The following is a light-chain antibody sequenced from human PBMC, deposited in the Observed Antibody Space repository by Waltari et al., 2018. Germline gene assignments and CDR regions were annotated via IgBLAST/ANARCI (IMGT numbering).Light chain of an antibody. CDR1: SSDVGGYNY. V-gene: IGLV2-11*01. Sequence: QSALTQPRSVSGSPGQSVTISCTGTSSDVGGYNYVSWYQQHPGKAPKLMFYDVSKRPSGFPVRFSGPKSGTTASLTISGLQAEDESDYYCCSYAGSLGVFGTGTTVTVL. CDR3: CSYAGSLGV. CDR2: DVS. J-gene: IGLJ1*01.